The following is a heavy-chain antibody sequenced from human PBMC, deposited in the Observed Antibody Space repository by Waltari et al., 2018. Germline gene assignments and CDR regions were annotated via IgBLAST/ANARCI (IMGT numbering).Heavy chain of an antibody. V-gene: IGHV3-48*03. Sequence: EVKLVESGGGLVQPGGSLRLSCEASGFVFRSFDMNWVRQAPGKGLAGIAHIRNSGSTIYYADSVKGRFSISRDNARESLFLQMNSLRAEDTAVYYCARHGIRLGLYYFDYWGQGALVTVSS. CDR2: IRNSGSTI. CDR3: ARHGIRLGLYYFDY. CDR1: GFVFRSFD. J-gene: IGHJ4*02. D-gene: IGHD3-9*01.